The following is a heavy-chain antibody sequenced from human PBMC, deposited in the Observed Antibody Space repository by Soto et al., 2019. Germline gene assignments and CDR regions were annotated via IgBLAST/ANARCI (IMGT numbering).Heavy chain of an antibody. D-gene: IGHD3-10*01. Sequence: QGQLVQSGTEVKKPGASCKASGYTFSNYGFSWVRPAPGQGLEWMGWISNYNGNPNHAPKLQDRVTMTTDTSTSTAYMELRNLRTDDTAVYYGARGHRRFGEATDAFDIWGQGTMVSVTS. CDR3: ARGHRRFGEATDAFDI. CDR1: GYTFSNYG. J-gene: IGHJ3*02. CDR2: ISNYNGNP. V-gene: IGHV1-18*01.